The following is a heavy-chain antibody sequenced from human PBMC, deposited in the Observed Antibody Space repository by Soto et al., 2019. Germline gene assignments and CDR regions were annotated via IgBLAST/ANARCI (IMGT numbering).Heavy chain of an antibody. Sequence: QVQLVESGGGVVQPGRSLRLSCAASGFTFRNYYMHWVRQAPGKGLEWVALISYDGSDKYYADSVKGRFTIPRDSSKNTLYLQMNSLRGEDTAVYYCAREAWSYPDYWGQGTLVTVSS. J-gene: IGHJ4*02. D-gene: IGHD3-16*02. V-gene: IGHV3-30-3*01. CDR2: ISYDGSDK. CDR1: GFTFRNYY. CDR3: AREAWSYPDY.